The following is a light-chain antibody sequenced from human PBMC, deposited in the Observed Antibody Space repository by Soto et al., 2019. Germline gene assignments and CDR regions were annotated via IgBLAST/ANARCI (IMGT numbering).Light chain of an antibody. CDR1: SSDVGAYNY. V-gene: IGLV2-14*01. CDR2: EVS. CDR3: SSYTSSRAYV. J-gene: IGLJ1*01. Sequence: QSALTQPASVSGSPGQSITISCSGTSSDVGAYNYVSWYQQHPGKVPKLMIHEVSNRPSGVSNRFSGSKSGNTASLTISGLQAEDEADYYCSSYTSSRAYVFGIGTKLTVL.